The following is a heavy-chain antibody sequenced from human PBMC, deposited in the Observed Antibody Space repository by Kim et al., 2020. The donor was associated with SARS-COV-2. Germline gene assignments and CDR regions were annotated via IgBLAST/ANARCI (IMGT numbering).Heavy chain of an antibody. J-gene: IGHJ6*02. CDR1: GGSIFSGGYY. D-gene: IGHD3-10*01. Sequence: SETLSLTCAVSGGSIFSGGYYWNWIRQHPGKGLEWIGYISNSGSTYYNPSLKSRLTISIDTSKNQFSLELTSLTVADTAVYYWARDEGVTRVRGLKAPLSMDVWGQGTTVTVAS. V-gene: IGHV4-31*11. CDR3: ARDEGVTRVRGLKAPLSMDV. CDR2: ISNSGST.